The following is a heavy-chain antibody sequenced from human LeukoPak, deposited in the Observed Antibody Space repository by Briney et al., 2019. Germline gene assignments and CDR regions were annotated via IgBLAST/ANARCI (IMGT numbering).Heavy chain of an antibody. CDR2: IWNDGSNK. CDR3: ARDRSVRWYDY. V-gene: IGHV3-33*01. J-gene: IGHJ4*02. D-gene: IGHD4-23*01. CDR1: GFSFRDSG. Sequence: PGGALRHSCAASGFSFRDSGMYCVPPAPGEGRGWGAVIWNDGSNKYHTDTVKGRFTLARDNYKNTLYLQMNSMRAEDTALYYCARDRSVRWYDYWGQGTLVTVSS.